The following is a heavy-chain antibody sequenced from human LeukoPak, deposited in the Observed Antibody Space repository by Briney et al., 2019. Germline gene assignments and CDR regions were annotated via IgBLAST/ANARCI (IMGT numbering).Heavy chain of an antibody. CDR3: ATGDIYWDY. D-gene: IGHD2-15*01. CDR1: GYTFTAYY. J-gene: IGHJ4*02. Sequence: GSVKVSCKASGYTFTAYYVHWVRQAPGQGPEWMGWIHANSGGTKYAQNFQGRVTITRDTSITTAYLELSSLRSDDTAVYYCATGDIYWDYWGQGTQVTVSS. V-gene: IGHV1-2*02. CDR2: IHANSGGT.